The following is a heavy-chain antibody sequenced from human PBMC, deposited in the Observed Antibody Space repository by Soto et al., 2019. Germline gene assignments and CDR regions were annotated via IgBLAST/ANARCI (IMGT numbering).Heavy chain of an antibody. CDR1: GFTFSSYG. CDR3: ANGGSYYDYYYYGMDV. J-gene: IGHJ6*02. D-gene: IGHD1-26*01. Sequence: GGSLRLSCAASGFTFSSYGMHWVRQAPGKGLEWVAVISYDGSNKYYADSVKGRFTISRDNSKNTLYLQMNSLRAEDTAVYYCANGGSYYDYYYYGMDVWGQGTTVTVSS. V-gene: IGHV3-30*18. CDR2: ISYDGSNK.